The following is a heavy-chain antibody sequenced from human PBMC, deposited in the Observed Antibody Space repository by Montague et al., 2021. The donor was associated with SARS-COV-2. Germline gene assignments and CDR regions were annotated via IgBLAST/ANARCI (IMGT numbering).Heavy chain of an antibody. Sequence: SETLSLTCTVSRGSISNDIYYWGWIRQPPGKGPEWIGGSRYGGTSYYNPSLKSRVTISIDTSKNQCSLKMTAVTAADTAVYFCARQDIQLRFDLWGRGTLVTVSS. V-gene: IGHV4-39*01. CDR2: SRYGGTS. CDR3: ARQDIQLRFDL. J-gene: IGHJ2*01. D-gene: IGHD1-1*01. CDR1: RGSISNDIYY.